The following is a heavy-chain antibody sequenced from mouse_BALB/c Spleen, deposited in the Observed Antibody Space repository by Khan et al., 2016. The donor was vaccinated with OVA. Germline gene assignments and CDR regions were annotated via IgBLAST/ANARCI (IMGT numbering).Heavy chain of an antibody. CDR2: ISYSGKT. Sequence: EVQLQESGPGLVKPSQSLSLICTVTGYSITSDYAWNWIRQFPGNTLEWMGFISYSGKTNYNPSLKSRISITRDTSLNQFFLQLNSVATEDTATYYCARVYGGYFDYWGQGTTLTVSA. D-gene: IGHD1-1*01. V-gene: IGHV3-2*02. CDR3: ARVYGGYFDY. J-gene: IGHJ2*01. CDR1: GYSITSDYA.